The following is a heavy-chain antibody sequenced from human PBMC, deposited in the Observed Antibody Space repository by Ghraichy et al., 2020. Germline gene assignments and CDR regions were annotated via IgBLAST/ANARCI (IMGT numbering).Heavy chain of an antibody. CDR2: INHSGST. V-gene: IGHV4-34*01. D-gene: IGHD6-19*01. CDR3: ARVVAVAAEDGYFDY. CDR1: GGSFSGYY. Sequence: SQTLSLTCAVYGGSFSGYYWSWIRQPPGKGLEWIGEINHSGSTNYNPSLKSRVTISVDTSKNQFSLKLSSVTAADTAVYYCARVVAVAAEDGYFDYWGQGTLVTVSS. J-gene: IGHJ4*02.